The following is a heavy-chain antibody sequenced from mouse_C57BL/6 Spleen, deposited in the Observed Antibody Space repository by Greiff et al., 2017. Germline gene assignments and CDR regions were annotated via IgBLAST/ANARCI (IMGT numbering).Heavy chain of an antibody. V-gene: IGHV1-78*01. CDR3: ARANYYGSIHWYFDV. Sequence: VQLVESDAELVKPGASVKISCKVSGYTFTDHTIHWMKQRPEQGLEWIGYIYPRDGSTKYNEKFKGKATLTADKSSSTAYMQLNSLTSEDSAVYFCARANYYGSIHWYFDVWGTGTTVTVSS. J-gene: IGHJ1*03. D-gene: IGHD1-1*01. CDR1: GYTFTDHT. CDR2: IYPRDGST.